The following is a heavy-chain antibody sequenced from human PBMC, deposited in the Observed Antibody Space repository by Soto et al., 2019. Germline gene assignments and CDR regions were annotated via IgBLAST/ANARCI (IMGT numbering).Heavy chain of an antibody. CDR3: ASGYYDSSGYYSSYLEYFQH. J-gene: IGHJ1*01. CDR1: GFTFSSYG. Sequence: GGSLRLSCAASGFTFSSYGMHWVRQAPGKGLEWVAVISYDGSNKYYADSVKGRFTISRDNSKNTLYLQMNSLRAEDTAVYYCASGYYDSSGYYSSYLEYFQHWGQGTLVTVSS. CDR2: ISYDGSNK. D-gene: IGHD3-22*01. V-gene: IGHV3-30*03.